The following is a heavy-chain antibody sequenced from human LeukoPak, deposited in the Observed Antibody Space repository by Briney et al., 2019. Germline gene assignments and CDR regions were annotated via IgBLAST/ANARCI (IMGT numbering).Heavy chain of an antibody. D-gene: IGHD1-26*01. J-gene: IGHJ6*02. CDR2: ISSSSSYI. CDR1: GFTFSSYS. CDR3: AKAEPPGRYYYYGMDV. V-gene: IGHV3-21*04. Sequence: GGSLRLSCAASGFTFSSYSMNWVRQAPGKGLEWVSSISSSSSYIYYADSVKGRFTISRDNAKNSLYLQMNSLRAEDTALYYCAKAEPPGRYYYYGMDVWGQGTTVTVSS.